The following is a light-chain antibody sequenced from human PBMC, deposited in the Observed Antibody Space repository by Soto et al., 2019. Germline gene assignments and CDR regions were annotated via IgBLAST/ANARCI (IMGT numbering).Light chain of an antibody. Sequence: AIQLTQSPSSLSAYTGDRVAISCRASQGIKSALVWYEQKPGQSPKLLVYDASSLEGGVPSRFSGSGYGTDFTPTITTLQPEDLATYYCQQHGTLPLTFGGGIKVEIQ. J-gene: IGKJ4*01. CDR3: QQHGTLPLT. CDR1: QGIKSA. CDR2: DAS. V-gene: IGKV1-13*02.